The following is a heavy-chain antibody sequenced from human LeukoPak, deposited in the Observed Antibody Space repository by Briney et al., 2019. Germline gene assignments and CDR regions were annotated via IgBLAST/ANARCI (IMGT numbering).Heavy chain of an antibody. V-gene: IGHV3-48*01. CDR1: GFTFSSYS. J-gene: IGHJ3*02. CDR3: ARDRSGSYFAFDI. CDR2: ISSSSSTI. D-gene: IGHD1-26*01. Sequence: GGSLRLSCAASGFTFSSYSMNWVRQAPGKGLEWVSYISSSSSTIYYADSVKGRFTISRDNAKNSLYLQMNSLRAEDTAVYYCARDRSGSYFAFDIWGQGTMVTVSS.